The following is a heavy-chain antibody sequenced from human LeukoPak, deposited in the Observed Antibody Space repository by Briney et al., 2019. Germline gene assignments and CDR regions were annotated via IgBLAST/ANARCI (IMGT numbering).Heavy chain of an antibody. CDR2: MYTSGST. CDR1: GGSISSGSDY. J-gene: IGHJ4*02. Sequence: TLSLTCTVSGGSISSGSDYWSWLRQPAGKGLEWSGRMYTSGSTNYNPSLKSRVTISVDTSKNQFSLKLSSVTAADTAVYYCARGRGSDILLDYWGQGTLVTVSS. V-gene: IGHV4-61*02. CDR3: ARGRGSDILLDY. D-gene: IGHD2-15*01.